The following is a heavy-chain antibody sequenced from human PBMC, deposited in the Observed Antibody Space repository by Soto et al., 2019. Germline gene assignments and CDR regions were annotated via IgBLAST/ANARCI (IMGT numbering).Heavy chain of an antibody. CDR3: ARLFGGVGVDY. CDR2: IYYSGST. V-gene: IGHV4-59*01. J-gene: IGHJ4*02. D-gene: IGHD3-16*01. CDR1: GGSISSYY. Sequence: SETLSLTCTVSGGSISSYYWSWIRQPPGKGLEWIGYIYYSGSTNYNPSLKSRVTISVDTSKNQFSLKLSSVTAADTAVYYCARLFGGVGVDYWGQGTLVTVSS.